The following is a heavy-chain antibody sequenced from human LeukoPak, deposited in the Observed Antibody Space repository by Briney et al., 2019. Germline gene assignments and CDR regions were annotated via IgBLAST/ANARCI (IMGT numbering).Heavy chain of an antibody. V-gene: IGHV3-9*01. CDR3: AKADGSGSYYNFLLDY. CDR2: ISWNSGSI. J-gene: IGHJ4*02. Sequence: GGSLRLPCAASGFTFDDYAMHWVRQAPGKGLEWVSGISWNSGSIGYADSVKGRFTISRDNAKNSLYLQMNSLRAEDTALYYCAKADGSGSYYNFLLDYWGQGTLVTVSS. CDR1: GFTFDDYA. D-gene: IGHD3-10*01.